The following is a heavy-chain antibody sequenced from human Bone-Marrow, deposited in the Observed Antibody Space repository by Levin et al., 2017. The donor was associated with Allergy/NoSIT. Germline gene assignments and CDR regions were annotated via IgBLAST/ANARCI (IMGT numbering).Heavy chain of an antibody. Sequence: PSETLSLTCAVSGGSISSSNWWNWVRQSPGGGLEWIGEIYHSGSTNYNPSLKNRIFISVDKSRNQFSLRLNSGTAADTALYYCARRNSSWVVFAFDMWGQGTLVTVSS. J-gene: IGHJ3*02. CDR2: IYHSGST. CDR1: GGSISSSNW. CDR3: ARRNSSWVVFAFDM. D-gene: IGHD2-8*02. V-gene: IGHV4-4*02.